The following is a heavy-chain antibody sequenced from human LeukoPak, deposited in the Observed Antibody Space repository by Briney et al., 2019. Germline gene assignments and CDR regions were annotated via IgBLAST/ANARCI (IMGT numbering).Heavy chain of an antibody. CDR1: GFTFSSYA. CDR3: ARNLCVVPAASYYYGMDV. V-gene: IGHV3-30*04. CDR2: ISYDGSNK. Sequence: PGGSLRLSCAASGFTFSSYAMHWVRQAPGKGLEWVAVISYDGSNKYYADSVKGRFTISRDNSKNTLYLQMNSLRAEDTAVYYCARNLCVVPAASYYYGMDVWGQGTTVTVSS. J-gene: IGHJ6*02. D-gene: IGHD2-2*01.